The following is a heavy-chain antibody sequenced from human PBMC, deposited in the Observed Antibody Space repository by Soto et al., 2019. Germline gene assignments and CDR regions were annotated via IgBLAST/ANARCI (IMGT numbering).Heavy chain of an antibody. CDR1: GFTFSSYA. Sequence: EVQLLESGGGLVQPGGSLRLSCAASGFTFSSYAMSWVRQAPGKGLEWVSAISGSGGSTYYADSVKGRFTISRDNSKNSLYLQMNSLRAEDTAVYYCAKSGWSSSSLAYSNLGYSYGYDVWVYYFDYWGQGTLVTVSS. CDR3: AKSGWSSSSLAYSNLGYSYGYDVWVYYFDY. J-gene: IGHJ4*02. V-gene: IGHV3-23*01. D-gene: IGHD5-18*01. CDR2: ISGSGGST.